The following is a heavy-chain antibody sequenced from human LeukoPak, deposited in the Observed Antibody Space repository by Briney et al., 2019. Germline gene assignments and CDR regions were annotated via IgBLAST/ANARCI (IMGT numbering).Heavy chain of an antibody. D-gene: IGHD5-24*01. V-gene: IGHV3-7*01. CDR1: GFTVSSNY. J-gene: IGHJ4*02. CDR3: ARERWLQPDY. Sequence: SGGSLRLSCAASGFTVSSNYMSWVRQAPGKGLEWVANIDNGGSDKYYVDSVEGRFTISRDNAKNSLYLQMNSLRAEDTAVYYCARERWLQPDYWGQGILVTVSS. CDR2: IDNGGSDK.